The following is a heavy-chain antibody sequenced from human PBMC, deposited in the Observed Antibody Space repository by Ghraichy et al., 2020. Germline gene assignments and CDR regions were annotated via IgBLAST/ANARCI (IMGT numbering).Heavy chain of an antibody. Sequence: ASVKVSCKASGYSFSSYGISWVRQAPGQGLEWMGWISVYNGNTNYAQKFQGRVTVTTDTSTRTAYMELRSLRSDDTAVYYCAREPPPNPTTVTTFFDFWGPGTLVPVSS. V-gene: IGHV1-18*04. CDR1: GYSFSSYG. CDR3: AREPPPNPTTVTTFFDF. CDR2: ISVYNGNT. J-gene: IGHJ4*02. D-gene: IGHD4-17*01.